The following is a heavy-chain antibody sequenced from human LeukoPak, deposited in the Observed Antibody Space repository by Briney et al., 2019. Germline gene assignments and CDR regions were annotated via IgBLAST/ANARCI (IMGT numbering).Heavy chain of an antibody. J-gene: IGHJ6*03. V-gene: IGHV3-21*01. CDR2: ISSSSSYI. Sequence: GGSLRLSCAASGFTFSSYSMNWVRQAPGKGLEWVSSISSSSSYIYYADSVKGRFTISRDNAKNSLYLQMNSLRAEDTAVYYCARGYCSSTSCYHYYYYYMDVWGKGTTVTVSS. CDR1: GFTFSSYS. D-gene: IGHD2-2*01. CDR3: ARGYCSSTSCYHYYYYYMDV.